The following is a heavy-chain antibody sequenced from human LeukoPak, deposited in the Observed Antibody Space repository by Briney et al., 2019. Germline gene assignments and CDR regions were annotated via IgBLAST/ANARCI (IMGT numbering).Heavy chain of an antibody. CDR3: ASRHAYG. CDR1: GFTFSSYG. Sequence: GGSLRLSCAASGFTFSSYGMHWVRQAPGKGLEWVSLIYSDGRSYYADSVKGRFTISRDNSKNTLYLQMNSLRAEDTAVYYCASRHAYGRGQGTLVTVSS. J-gene: IGHJ4*02. V-gene: IGHV3-NL1*01. D-gene: IGHD3-10*01. CDR2: IYSDGRS.